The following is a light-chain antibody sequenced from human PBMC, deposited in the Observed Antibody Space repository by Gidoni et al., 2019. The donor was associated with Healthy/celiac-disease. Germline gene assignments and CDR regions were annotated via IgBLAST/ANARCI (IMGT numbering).Light chain of an antibody. Sequence: DIQMTQSPSSLSASVGDRVTITCRASPGISSYLAWYQQKPGKVPKLLIYAASTLQSGVPSRFSGSGSWTDFTLTISSLQPEDVATSYCQKYNSAPPWTFGQGTKVEIK. J-gene: IGKJ1*01. CDR2: AAS. V-gene: IGKV1-27*01. CDR3: QKYNSAPPWT. CDR1: PGISSY.